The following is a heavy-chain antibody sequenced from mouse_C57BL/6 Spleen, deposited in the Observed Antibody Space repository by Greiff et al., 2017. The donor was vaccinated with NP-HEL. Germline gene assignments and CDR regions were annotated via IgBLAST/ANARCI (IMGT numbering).Heavy chain of an antibody. CDR2: IYPGSGST. CDR3: ASPQLLRSPFDY. D-gene: IGHD1-1*01. Sequence: VQLQQPGAELVKPGASVKMSCKASGYTFTSYWITWVKQRPGQGLEWIGDIYPGSGSTNYNEKFKSKATLTVDTSSSTAYMQLSSLTSEDSAVYYCASPQLLRSPFDYWGQGTTLTVSS. J-gene: IGHJ2*01. V-gene: IGHV1-55*01. CDR1: GYTFTSYW.